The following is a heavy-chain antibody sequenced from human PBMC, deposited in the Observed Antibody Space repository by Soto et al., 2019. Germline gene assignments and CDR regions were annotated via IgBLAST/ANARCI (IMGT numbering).Heavy chain of an antibody. CDR2: ISGSGGST. J-gene: IGHJ4*02. D-gene: IGHD6-13*01. V-gene: IGHV3-23*01. Sequence: TGGSLRLSCGASGFTFSSYAMSWVRQAPGKGLEWVSAISGSGGSTYYADSVKGRFTISRDNSKNTLYLQMNSLRAEDTAVYYCASTLIAAAGTGSFDYWVRGSLVTVSS. CDR3: ASTLIAAAGTGSFDY. CDR1: GFTFSSYA.